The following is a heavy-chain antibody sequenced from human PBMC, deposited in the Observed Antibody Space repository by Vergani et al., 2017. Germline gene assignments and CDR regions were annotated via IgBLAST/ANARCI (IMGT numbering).Heavy chain of an antibody. CDR1: GGSISAGYYF. CDR3: ARRSGGYYSGGKVHPLRTAFDV. V-gene: IGHV4-61*02. J-gene: IGHJ3*01. Sequence: QVQLQASGPGRVKPSQTLSLTCTMSGGSISAGYYFWSWIRQPAGKGLEWLGHISASGNASHSPSLKTRVSMSVDKSKSQFSLTVTSVTAADTAIYFCARRSGGYYSGGKVHPLRTAFDVWGHGTVVTVSS. CDR2: ISASGNA. D-gene: IGHD2-15*01.